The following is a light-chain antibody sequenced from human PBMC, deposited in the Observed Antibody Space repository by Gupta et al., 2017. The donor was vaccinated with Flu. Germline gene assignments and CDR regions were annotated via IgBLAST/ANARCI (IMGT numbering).Light chain of an antibody. CDR3: QHLSGLPMYT. V-gene: IGKV3-11*01. Sequence: EIVLTQSPVTLSLSPGDSAILSCRASQSVSNQLAWYQQRPGQPPRLLMYDASRRAAGITARFSGSGSGTYLTLTITTREPEDFAGYYCQHLSGLPMYTFGQGTKLEIK. J-gene: IGKJ2*01. CDR1: QSVSNQ. CDR2: DAS.